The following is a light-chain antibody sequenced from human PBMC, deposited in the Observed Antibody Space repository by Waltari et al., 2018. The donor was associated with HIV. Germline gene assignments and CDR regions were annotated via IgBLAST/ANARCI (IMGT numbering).Light chain of an antibody. V-gene: IGLV4-60*03. CDR3: ETWDTNTEV. Sequence: QPVLTPSSSASASLGSSVTLTCTLDRGHNTYIITWHRQQSGKAPQYLMKLEGSGSYKRGSAVPDRFSGSSSGADRYLTISNLQSEDEADYYCETWDTNTEVFGGGTKLTVL. CDR2: LEGSGSY. J-gene: IGLJ3*02. CDR1: RGHNTYI.